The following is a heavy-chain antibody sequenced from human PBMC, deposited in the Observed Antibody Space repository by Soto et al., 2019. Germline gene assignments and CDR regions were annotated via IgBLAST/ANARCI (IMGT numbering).Heavy chain of an antibody. CDR2: IDKDDDK. J-gene: IGHJ6*02. D-gene: IGHD6-6*01. CDR3: ARTLPLYSSSSYAGMDV. Sequence: SGPTLVNPTQTLTLTCTFSGFSLSTSGMCVSWIRQPPGKALEWLALIDKDDDKYYSTSLKTRLTISEDTSKNQVVLTMTNMDPVDTATYYCARTLPLYSSSSYAGMDVWGQGTTVTVSS. V-gene: IGHV2-70*01. CDR1: GFSLSTSGMC.